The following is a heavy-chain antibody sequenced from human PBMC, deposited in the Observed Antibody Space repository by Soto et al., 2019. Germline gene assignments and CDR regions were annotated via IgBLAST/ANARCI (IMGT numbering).Heavy chain of an antibody. J-gene: IGHJ5*02. V-gene: IGHV4-59*01. CDR1: GGSISSYY. CDR2: IYYSGST. Sequence: SETLSLTCTVSGGSISSYYWSWIRQPPGKGLEWIGYIYYSGSTNYNPSLKSRVTISVDTSKNQFSLKLSSVTAADTAVYYCATNPYYDILTGYPNWFDPWGQGTLVTVSS. D-gene: IGHD3-9*01. CDR3: ATNPYYDILTGYPNWFDP.